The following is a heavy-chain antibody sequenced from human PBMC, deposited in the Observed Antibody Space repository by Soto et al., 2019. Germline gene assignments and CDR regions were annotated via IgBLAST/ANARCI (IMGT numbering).Heavy chain of an antibody. CDR3: ARFNIAIDAFDI. Sequence: LSLTCAVYGGSFSGYYWSWIRQPPGKGLEWIGEINHSGSTNYNPSLKSRVTISVDTSKNQFSLKLSSVTAADTAVYYCARFNIAIDAFDIWGQGTMVTVSS. CDR2: INHSGST. V-gene: IGHV4-34*01. J-gene: IGHJ3*02. CDR1: GGSFSGYY. D-gene: IGHD2-21*01.